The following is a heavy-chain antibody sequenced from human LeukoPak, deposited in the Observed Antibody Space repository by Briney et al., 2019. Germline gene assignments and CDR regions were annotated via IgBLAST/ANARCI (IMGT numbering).Heavy chain of an antibody. V-gene: IGHV3-53*01. J-gene: IGHJ5*02. CDR2: IYNDGRA. CDR1: GFSVSDNY. D-gene: IGHD6-19*01. CDR3: ARVPSSSPASAWFDP. Sequence: GGSLRLSCVASGFSVSDNYMSWVRQAPGKGPEWVSVIYNDGRAYYADSVKGRFTISRDSSKNTLYLQMNSLRAEDTAVYYCARVPSSSPASAWFDPWGQGTVVTVSS.